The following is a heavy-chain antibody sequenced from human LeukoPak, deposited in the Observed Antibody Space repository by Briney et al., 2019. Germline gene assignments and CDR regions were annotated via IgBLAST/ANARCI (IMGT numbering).Heavy chain of an antibody. J-gene: IGHJ4*02. CDR2: ITTSSSYT. V-gene: IGHV3-21*01. D-gene: IGHD3-22*01. CDR1: GFSISSYN. CDR3: ARGSSSGYYYFDY. Sequence: GALRLSCEASGFSISSYNMDWVRQTPGKGLEWISSITTSSSYTFYADSVKGRFTISRDNARNSLYLQMNSLRAEDTAVYYCARGSSSGYYYFDYWGQGTLATVSS.